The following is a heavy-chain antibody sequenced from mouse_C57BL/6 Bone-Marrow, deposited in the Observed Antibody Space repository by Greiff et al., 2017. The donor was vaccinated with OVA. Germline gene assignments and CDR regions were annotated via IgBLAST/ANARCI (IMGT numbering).Heavy chain of an antibody. CDR1: GYTFTSYG. J-gene: IGHJ2*01. Sequence: QVQLQQSGAELARPGASVKLSCKASGYTFTSYGISWVKQRTGQGLEWIGEIYPRSGNTYYNAKFTGKATLTAEKSSSTAYMELRSLTSEDSAVYFCARRGYWGQGTTLTVSS. CDR3: ARRGY. CDR2: IYPRSGNT. V-gene: IGHV1-81*01.